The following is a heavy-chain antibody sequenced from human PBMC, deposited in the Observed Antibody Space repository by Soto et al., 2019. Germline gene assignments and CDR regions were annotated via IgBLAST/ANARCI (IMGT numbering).Heavy chain of an antibody. J-gene: IGHJ4*02. V-gene: IGHV4-39*06. CDR2: IYYSGST. CDR1: GGSISSSSYY. D-gene: IGHD2-21*02. Sequence: SETLSLTCTVSGGSISSSSYYWGWIRQPPGKGLEWIGSIYYSGSTYYNPSLKSRVPISVDTSKNQFPLKLSSVTAADTAVYYCARNPYCGGDCSHFDYWGQGTLVTVSS. CDR3: ARNPYCGGDCSHFDY.